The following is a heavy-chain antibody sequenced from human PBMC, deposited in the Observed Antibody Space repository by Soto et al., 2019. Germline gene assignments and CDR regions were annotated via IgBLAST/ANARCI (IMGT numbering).Heavy chain of an antibody. V-gene: IGHV1-69*13. CDR3: ARAAPYCSSTSCYMDLYYYYYGMDV. J-gene: IGHJ6*02. D-gene: IGHD2-2*02. CDR1: GGTFSSYA. CDR2: IIPIFGTA. Sequence: SVKVSCKASGGTFSSYAISWVRQAPGQGLEWMGGIIPIFGTANYAQKFQGRVTITADESTSTAYMELSSLRSEDTAVYYCARAAPYCSSTSCYMDLYYYYYGMDVWGQGTTVTVSS.